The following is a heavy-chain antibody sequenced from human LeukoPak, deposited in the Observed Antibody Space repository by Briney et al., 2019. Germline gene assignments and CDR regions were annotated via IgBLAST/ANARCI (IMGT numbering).Heavy chain of an antibody. D-gene: IGHD1-1*01. Sequence: SETLSLTCTVSGASVSGSDYFWNWIRQPPGKGLEWLGYVYGRGGTTYNPSLQSRVTISLDASKNQFSLRLTSVTAADTAIYYCAALASHRPLDHWGQGTLVTVSS. V-gene: IGHV4-61*08. J-gene: IGHJ5*02. CDR1: GASVSGSDYF. CDR2: VYGRGGT. CDR3: AALASHRPLDH.